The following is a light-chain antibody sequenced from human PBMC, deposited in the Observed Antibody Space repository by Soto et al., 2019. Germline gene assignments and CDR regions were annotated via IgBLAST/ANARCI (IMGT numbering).Light chain of an antibody. CDR2: GAS. Sequence: EIVLTQSSGTLSLSPGERATLSCRASQSVSSSYLAWYQQKPGQAPRLLIYGASSRATGIPDRFSGSGSGTDFTLTISRLVPEDFAVYYCQQYGSSPTFGQGTKVEIK. V-gene: IGKV3-20*01. CDR3: QQYGSSPT. J-gene: IGKJ1*01. CDR1: QSVSSSY.